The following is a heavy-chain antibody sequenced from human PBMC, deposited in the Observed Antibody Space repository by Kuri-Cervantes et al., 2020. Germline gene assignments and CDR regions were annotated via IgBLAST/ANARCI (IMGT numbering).Heavy chain of an antibody. Sequence: ASVKVSCKASGYTFTGYYIHWVRQAPGQGLEWMGWINPNSGGTNYAQKFQGWVTMTRDTSISTAYMELSRLRSDDTAVYYCARQDVSTVTLDYWGQGTLVTVSS. V-gene: IGHV1-2*04. J-gene: IGHJ4*02. D-gene: IGHD4-17*01. CDR2: INPNSGGT. CDR1: GYTFTGYY. CDR3: ARQDVSTVTLDY.